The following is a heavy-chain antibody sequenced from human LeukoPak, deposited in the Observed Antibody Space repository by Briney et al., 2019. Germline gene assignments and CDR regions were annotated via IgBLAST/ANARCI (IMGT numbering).Heavy chain of an antibody. CDR2: IYYSGST. CDR1: GGSISSSSYY. J-gene: IGHJ4*02. D-gene: IGHD3-16*02. CDR3: ARASIMITFGGVIVQPYFDY. V-gene: IGHV4-39*07. Sequence: SETLSLTCTVSGGSISSSSYYWGWIRQPPGKGLEWIGSIYYSGSTYYNPSLKSRVTISVDTSKNQFSLKLSSVTAADTAVYYCARASIMITFGGVIVQPYFDYWGQGTLVTVSS.